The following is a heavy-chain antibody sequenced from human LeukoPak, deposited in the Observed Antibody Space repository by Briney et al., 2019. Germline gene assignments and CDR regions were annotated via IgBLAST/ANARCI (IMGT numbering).Heavy chain of an antibody. V-gene: IGHV1-46*01. CDR3: ARLGREYYDFRTDPYYFDY. CDR2: INPSGGST. Sequence: ASVKVSCKASGYTFTSYYMHWVRQAPGQGLEWMGIINPSGGSTSYAQKFQGRVTMTRDTSTSTVYMELSSLRSEDTAVYYCARLGREYYDFRTDPYYFDYWGQGTLVTVSS. D-gene: IGHD3-3*01. CDR1: GYTFTSYY. J-gene: IGHJ4*02.